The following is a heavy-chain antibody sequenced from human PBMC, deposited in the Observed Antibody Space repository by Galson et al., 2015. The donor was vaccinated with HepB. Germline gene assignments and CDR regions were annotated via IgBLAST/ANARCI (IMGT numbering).Heavy chain of an antibody. CDR3: ARHPNYYDSSGNTDF. CDR2: IYPGDSDT. Sequence: QSGAEVKKPGESLKISCKGSGYRFTNSWIGWVRQMPGKGLEWMGIIYPGDSDTRYSPSFQGQVTISADKSINTVYLQWSSLKASDTAMYYCARHPNYYDSSGNTDFWGQGTLVTVSS. V-gene: IGHV5-51*01. D-gene: IGHD3-22*01. J-gene: IGHJ4*02. CDR1: GYRFTNSW.